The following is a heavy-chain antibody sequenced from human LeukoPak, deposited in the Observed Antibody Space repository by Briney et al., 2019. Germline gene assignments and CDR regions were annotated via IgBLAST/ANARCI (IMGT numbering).Heavy chain of an antibody. CDR2: VYTSGST. Sequence: PSETLSLTCTVSGGSISSSYWSWIRQPAGKGLEWIGRVYTSGSTNYNYNPSLKSRLTMSVDKSKNQFSLKLSSVTAADTAVYYCARDPNSALWGQGTLVTVSS. D-gene: IGHD2-21*01. CDR1: GGSISSSY. V-gene: IGHV4-4*07. CDR3: ARDPNSAL. J-gene: IGHJ4*02.